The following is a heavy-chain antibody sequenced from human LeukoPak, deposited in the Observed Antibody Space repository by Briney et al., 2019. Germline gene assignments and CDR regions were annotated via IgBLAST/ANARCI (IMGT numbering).Heavy chain of an antibody. J-gene: IGHJ3*02. Sequence: GGSLRLSCAASGFTFSNYTMNWVRQAPGKGLEWVSSISSRSSYIYYADSVKGRFTISRDNAKNSLYLQMNSLRAEDTAVYYCAREDGYNQRGDAFDIWGQGTMVTVSS. CDR2: ISSRSSYI. D-gene: IGHD5-24*01. CDR1: GFTFSNYT. V-gene: IGHV3-21*01. CDR3: AREDGYNQRGDAFDI.